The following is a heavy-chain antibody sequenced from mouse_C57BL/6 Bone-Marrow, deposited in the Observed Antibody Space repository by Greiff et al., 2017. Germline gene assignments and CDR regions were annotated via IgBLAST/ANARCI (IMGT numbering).Heavy chain of an antibody. J-gene: IGHJ2*01. D-gene: IGHD2-3*01. V-gene: IGHV1-59*01. CDR1: GYTFTSYW. Sequence: QVQLQQPGAELVRPGTSVKLSCKASGYTFTSYWMHWVKQTPGQGLEWIGVIDPSDSYTNYNQKFKGKATLTVDTSSSTAYMQLSSLTSEASSVYYCARDGYYDYFDYWGQGTTLTVSS. CDR3: ARDGYYDYFDY. CDR2: IDPSDSYT.